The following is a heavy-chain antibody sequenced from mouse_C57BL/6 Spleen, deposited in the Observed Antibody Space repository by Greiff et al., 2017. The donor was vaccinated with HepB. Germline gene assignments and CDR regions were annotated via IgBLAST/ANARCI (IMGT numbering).Heavy chain of an antibody. CDR3: ASGHYGSSPYYFDY. J-gene: IGHJ2*01. Sequence: QVHVKQPGAELVMPGASVKLSCKASGYTFTSYWMHWVKQRPGQGLEWIGEIDPSDSYTNYNQKFTGKSTLTVDKSSSTAYMQLSSLTSEDSAVYYCASGHYGSSPYYFDYWGQGTTLTVSS. V-gene: IGHV1-69*01. CDR1: GYTFTSYW. D-gene: IGHD1-1*01. CDR2: IDPSDSYT.